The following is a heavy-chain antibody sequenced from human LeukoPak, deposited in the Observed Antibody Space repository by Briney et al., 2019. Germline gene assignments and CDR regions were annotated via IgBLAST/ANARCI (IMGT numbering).Heavy chain of an antibody. CDR3: ARALIGYYFDY. D-gene: IGHD2-8*01. V-gene: IGHV3-23*01. CDR2: ISGSGGST. J-gene: IGHJ4*02. CDR1: GFTFSSYG. Sequence: GGSLRLSCAASGFTFSSYGMSWVRQAPGKGLEWVSGISGSGGSTYYADSVKGRFTISRDNSKNTLDLQMNSLRAEDTAVYYCARALIGYYFDYWGQGTLVTVSS.